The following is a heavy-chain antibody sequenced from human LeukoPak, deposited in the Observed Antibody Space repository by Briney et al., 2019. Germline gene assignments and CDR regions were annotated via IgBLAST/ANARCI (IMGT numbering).Heavy chain of an antibody. J-gene: IGHJ6*04. Sequence: PGGSLRLSCAASGFSFSSYEMNWVRQAPGKGLEWVSYISSSGSTIYYEDSVKGRFTISRDNAKNSLYPQMNSLRAEDTAVYYCAELGITMIGGVWGKGTTVTISS. CDR3: AELGITMIGGV. D-gene: IGHD3-10*02. CDR1: GFSFSSYE. CDR2: ISSSGSTI. V-gene: IGHV3-48*03.